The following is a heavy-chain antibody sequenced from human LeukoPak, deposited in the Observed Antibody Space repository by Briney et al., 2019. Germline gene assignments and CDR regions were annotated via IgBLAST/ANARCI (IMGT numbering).Heavy chain of an antibody. J-gene: IGHJ4*02. Sequence: GGSLRLFCAVSGFTFSNYWMSWVRQAPGKGLEWVAHIKQDESEKYYVDSVKGRFTISRDNAKNSLYLQMNSLRAEDTAIYYCARDKIVGASKFDYWGQGTLVTVSS. D-gene: IGHD1-26*01. V-gene: IGHV3-7*01. CDR3: ARDKIVGASKFDY. CDR1: GFTFSNYW. CDR2: IKQDESEK.